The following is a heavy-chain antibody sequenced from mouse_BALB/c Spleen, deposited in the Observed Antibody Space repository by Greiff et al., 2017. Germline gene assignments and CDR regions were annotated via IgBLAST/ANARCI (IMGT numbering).Heavy chain of an antibody. V-gene: IGHV5-9-4*01. D-gene: IGHD3-1*01. J-gene: IGHJ4*01. CDR2: ISSGGSYT. CDR1: GFTFSSYA. CDR3: AREAARATGAMDY. Sequence: EVMLVESGGGLVKPGGSLKLSCAASGFTFSSYAMSWVRQSPEKRLEWVAEISSGGSYTYYPDTVTGRFTISRDNAKNTLYLEMSSLRSEDTAMYYCAREAARATGAMDYWGQGTSVTVSS.